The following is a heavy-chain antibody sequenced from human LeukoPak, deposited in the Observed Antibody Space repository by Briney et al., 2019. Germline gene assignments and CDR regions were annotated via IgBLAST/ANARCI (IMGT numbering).Heavy chain of an antibody. Sequence: VASVKVSCKASGYTFTSYGISWVRQAPGQGLEWMGWISAYNGNTNYAQKLQGRVTMTTDTSTSTAYMELRSLRSDDTAVYYCAREIAPYCTNGVYYIFDYWGQGTLVTVSS. CDR3: AREIAPYCTNGVYYIFDY. D-gene: IGHD2-8*01. CDR1: GYTFTSYG. CDR2: ISAYNGNT. V-gene: IGHV1-18*01. J-gene: IGHJ4*02.